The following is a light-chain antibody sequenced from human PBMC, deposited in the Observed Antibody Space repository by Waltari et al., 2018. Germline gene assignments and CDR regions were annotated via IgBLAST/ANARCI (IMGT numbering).Light chain of an antibody. Sequence: IRMTQSPSSLSASVGDRVTITCRASQDIRNDLSWYQLVPGKAPKLLIYATFNLHTGVPFRFSDSRSGADFTLTISRLQAEDFATYYCLQDYNYPRTFGPGTKVAMK. CDR2: ATF. V-gene: IGKV1-6*01. J-gene: IGKJ1*01. CDR3: LQDYNYPRT. CDR1: QDIRND.